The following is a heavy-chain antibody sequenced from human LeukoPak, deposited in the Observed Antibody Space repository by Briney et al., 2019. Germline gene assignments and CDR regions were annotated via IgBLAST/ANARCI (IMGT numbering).Heavy chain of an antibody. J-gene: IGHJ4*02. Sequence: SETLSLTCTVSGGSISSSSYYWGWIRQPPGKGLEWIGSIYHSGSTYYNPSLKSRVTISVDTSKNQFSLKLSSVTAADTAVYYCARYLYSSSCSFDYWGQGTLVTVSS. D-gene: IGHD6-13*01. CDR1: GGSISSSSYY. CDR3: ARYLYSSSCSFDY. V-gene: IGHV4-39*01. CDR2: IYHSGST.